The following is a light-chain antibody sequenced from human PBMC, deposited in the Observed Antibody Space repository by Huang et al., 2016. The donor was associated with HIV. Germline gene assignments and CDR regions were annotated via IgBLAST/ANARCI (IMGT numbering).Light chain of an antibody. V-gene: IGKV3-20*01. CDR1: QSVRSSP. CDR3: QQYGSSPLT. CDR2: GAS. J-gene: IGKJ4*01. Sequence: EIVLTQSPGTLSLSPGERATLSCMASQSVRSSPLAWYQQKPGQSPRLLIFGASNRATAIPDRFSGSGSATDFTLTISRLEPEDFAVYYCQQYGSSPLTFGGGTKVEIK.